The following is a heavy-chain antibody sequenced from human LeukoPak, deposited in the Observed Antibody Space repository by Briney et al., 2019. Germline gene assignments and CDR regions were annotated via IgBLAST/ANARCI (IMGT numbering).Heavy chain of an antibody. CDR2: IYTSGST. V-gene: IGHV4-4*07. D-gene: IGHD2-15*01. CDR3: ARSKDSTKPKIYYYYYMDV. Sequence: SETLSLTCTVSGGSISSYYWSWIRQPAGKGLEWIGRIYTSGSTNYNPSLKSRVTMSVDTSKNQFSLKLSSVTAADTAVYYCARSKDSTKPKIYYYYYMDVWGKGTTVTVSS. J-gene: IGHJ6*03. CDR1: GGSISSYY.